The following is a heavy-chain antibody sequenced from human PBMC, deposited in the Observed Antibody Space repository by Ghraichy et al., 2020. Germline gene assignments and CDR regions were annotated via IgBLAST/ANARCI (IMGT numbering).Heavy chain of an antibody. Sequence: SVKVSCKASGGTFSSDVISWVRQAPGQGLEWMGGIIPMFGTANHAQKFQGRVTFTAHEFTSTAYMGLSSLRSEDTAVYYCARGVNRNHGRSGHYYYGMDVWGQGTTVTVSS. J-gene: IGHJ6*02. CDR3: ARGVNRNHGRSGHYYYGMDV. V-gene: IGHV1-69*13. D-gene: IGHD1-14*01. CDR2: IIPMFGTA. CDR1: GGTFSSDV.